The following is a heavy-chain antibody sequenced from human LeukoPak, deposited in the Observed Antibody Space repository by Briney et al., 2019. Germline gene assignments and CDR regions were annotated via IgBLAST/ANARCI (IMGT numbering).Heavy chain of an antibody. D-gene: IGHD4-23*01. CDR2: RSNSGTTM. V-gene: IGHV3-48*03. CDR1: GTTFRNYE. CDR3: AREGYGGNNAFDI. Sequence: PGGSLRLSCAASGTTFRNYEMNWIRQAPGKGLERVSYRSNSGTTMYYADSVQGRFTISRDNAKNSLYLQMNSLRAEDTAVYYCAREGYGGNNAFDIWGQGTVVTVSS. J-gene: IGHJ3*02.